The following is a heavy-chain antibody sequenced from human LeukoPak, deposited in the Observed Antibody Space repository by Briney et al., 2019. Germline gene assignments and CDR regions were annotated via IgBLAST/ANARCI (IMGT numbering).Heavy chain of an antibody. CDR2: IYYSGST. CDR1: GGSISSSSYY. J-gene: IGHJ4*02. V-gene: IGHV4-39*02. D-gene: IGHD3-22*01. CDR3: AREINYYDSSGLDY. Sequence: SETLSLTCTVSGGSISSSSYYWGWIRQPPGKGLEWIGSIYYSGSTYYNPSLKSRVTISVDTSKNQFSLKLSSVTAADTAVYYCAREINYYDSSGLDYWGQGTLVTVSS.